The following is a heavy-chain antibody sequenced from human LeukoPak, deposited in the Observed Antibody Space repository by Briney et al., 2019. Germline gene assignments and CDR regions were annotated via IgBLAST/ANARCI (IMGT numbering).Heavy chain of an antibody. J-gene: IGHJ3*02. D-gene: IGHD6-13*01. CDR1: GGSISSSSYY. CDR2: IYYSGSA. CDR3: ARGGFGAAAGWGPAFDI. V-gene: IGHV4-39*07. Sequence: SETLSLTCTVSGGSISSSSYYWGWIRQPPGKGLEWIGSIYYSGSAYYNPSLKSRVTISVDTSKNQFSLKLSSVTAADTAVYYCARGGFGAAAGWGPAFDIWGQGTMVTVSS.